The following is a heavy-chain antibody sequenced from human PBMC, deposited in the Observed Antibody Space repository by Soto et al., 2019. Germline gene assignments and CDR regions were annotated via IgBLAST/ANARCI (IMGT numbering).Heavy chain of an antibody. Sequence: GASVKVSCKASGGTFSSYAISWVRQAPGQGLEWMGGIIPIFGTANYAQKFQGRVTITADESTSTAYMELSSLRSEDTAVYYCARDTSLGYCSGGSCPLGPYYYYGMDVWGQGTTVTVSS. CDR2: IIPIFGTA. J-gene: IGHJ6*02. CDR1: GGTFSSYA. D-gene: IGHD2-15*01. CDR3: ARDTSLGYCSGGSCPLGPYYYYGMDV. V-gene: IGHV1-69*13.